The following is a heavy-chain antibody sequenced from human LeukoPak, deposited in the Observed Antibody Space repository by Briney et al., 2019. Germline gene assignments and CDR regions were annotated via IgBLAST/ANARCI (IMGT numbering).Heavy chain of an antibody. J-gene: IGHJ1*01. V-gene: IGHV3-7*01. D-gene: IGHD3-22*01. CDR3: ATCSSGYYWDDFQT. CDR2: IKQDRFEK. Sequence: GGSLRLSRTPSGFTFSNYWMTWIRQAPAKGLEGVANIKQDRFEKYYVDSVEGRFTLSRDNSKNSLFLQIESLRAADTAVYYCATCSSGYYWDDFQTWGQGSLVTVSS. CDR1: GFTFSNYW.